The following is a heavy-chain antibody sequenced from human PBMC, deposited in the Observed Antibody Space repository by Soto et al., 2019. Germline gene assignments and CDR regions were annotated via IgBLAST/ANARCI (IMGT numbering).Heavy chain of an antibody. Sequence: LRLXCAASXFTXSSYAMHWVRQAPGKGLEWVAVISYDGCNKYYADSVKGRFTISRDNSKNTLYLQMNSLRDEDTAVYYCASLRIAARPEGFDPWGQGTLVTVSS. J-gene: IGHJ5*02. CDR2: ISYDGCNK. CDR1: XFTXSSYA. V-gene: IGHV3-30-3*01. CDR3: ASLRIAARPEGFDP. D-gene: IGHD6-6*01.